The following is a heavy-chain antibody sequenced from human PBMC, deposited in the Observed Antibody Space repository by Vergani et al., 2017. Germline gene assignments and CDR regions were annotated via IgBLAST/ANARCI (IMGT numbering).Heavy chain of an antibody. CDR3: VKDTGIQLWQLFVS. J-gene: IGHJ4*02. CDR2: IRWNRGKI. Sequence: EVQLVTSGGGLVQPGGSLRLSCAASGFVFDEYALHWVRHSPGKGLEWVSGIRWNRGKIAYADSVKGRFTICRDTAKKSLYLQMNNLRPEDTAFYYCVKDTGIQLWQLFVSWGEGVLVAVCS. V-gene: IGHV3-9*01. D-gene: IGHD4-23*01. CDR1: GFVFDEYA.